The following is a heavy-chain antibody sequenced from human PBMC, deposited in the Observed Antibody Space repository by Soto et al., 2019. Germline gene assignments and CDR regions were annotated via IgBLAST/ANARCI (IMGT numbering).Heavy chain of an antibody. CDR3: TRQLLWFGEFMS. D-gene: IGHD3-10*01. CDR2: IRSKANSYAT. CDR1: GFTFSGSA. V-gene: IGHV3-73*01. J-gene: IGHJ4*02. Sequence: ESGGGLVQPGGSLKLSCAASGFTFSGSAMHWVRQASGKGLEWVGRIRSKANSYATAYAASVKGRFTISRDDSKNTAYLQMNSLKTEDTAVYYCTRQLLWFGEFMSWGQGTLVTVSS.